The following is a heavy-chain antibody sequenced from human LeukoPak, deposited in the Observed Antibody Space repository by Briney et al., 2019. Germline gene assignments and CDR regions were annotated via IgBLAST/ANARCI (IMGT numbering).Heavy chain of an antibody. D-gene: IGHD3-22*01. V-gene: IGHV1-2*02. CDR1: GYTFTGYY. Sequence: GASVKVSCKASGYTFTGYYMHWVRQAPGQGLEWMGWINPNSGGTNYAQKFQGRVTMTRDTSISTAYMELSRLRSDDTAVYYCARDLGMYYYDSSGYPVRDYWGQGTLVTVSS. CDR3: ARDLGMYYYDSSGYPVRDY. CDR2: INPNSGGT. J-gene: IGHJ4*02.